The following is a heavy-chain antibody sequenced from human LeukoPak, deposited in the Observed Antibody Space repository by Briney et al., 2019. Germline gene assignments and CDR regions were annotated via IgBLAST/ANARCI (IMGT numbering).Heavy chain of an antibody. Sequence: GASVKVSCKASGYTFTIYYMHWVRQAPGQGLEWMGLINPSGGSTSYAQKFQGRVTMARDTSTSTVYMELSSLRSEDTAVYYCAREEKGYDFWSGYSNVNWFDPWGQGTLVTVSS. CDR3: AREEKGYDFWSGYSNVNWFDP. J-gene: IGHJ5*02. V-gene: IGHV1-46*01. D-gene: IGHD3-3*01. CDR2: INPSGGST. CDR1: GYTFTIYY.